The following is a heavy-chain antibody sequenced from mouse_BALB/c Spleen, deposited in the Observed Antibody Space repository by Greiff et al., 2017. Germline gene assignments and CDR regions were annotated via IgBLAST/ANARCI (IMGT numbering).Heavy chain of an antibody. D-gene: IGHD3-3*01. CDR2: ISSGSSTI. J-gene: IGHJ3*01. Sequence: EVNVEESGGGLVQPGGSRKLSCAASGFTFSSFGMHWVRQAPEKGLEWVAYISSGSSTIYYADTVKGRFTISRDNPKNTLVLQMTSLRSEDTAMYYCARGWAFAYWGQGTLVTVSA. CDR1: GFTFSSFG. V-gene: IGHV5-17*02. CDR3: ARGWAFAY.